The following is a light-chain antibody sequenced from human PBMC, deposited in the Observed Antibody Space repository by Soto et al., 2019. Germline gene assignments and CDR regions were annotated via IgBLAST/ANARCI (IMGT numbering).Light chain of an antibody. CDR2: GAS. CDR3: QQYNIWPALT. V-gene: IGKV3-15*01. CDR1: QSVSSN. J-gene: IGKJ4*01. Sequence: EIVMTQSPATLSVSPGERTTLSCRASQSVSSNLAWYQQKPGQAPRLLIYGASTRATGIPARVSGSGSGTEFTITISSLQSEDFAVYYCQQYNIWPALTFGGGTKVKIE.